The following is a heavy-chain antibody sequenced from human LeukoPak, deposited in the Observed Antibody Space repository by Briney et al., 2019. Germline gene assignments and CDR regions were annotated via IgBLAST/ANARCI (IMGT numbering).Heavy chain of an antibody. CDR2: ISNDGIDK. D-gene: IGHD2/OR15-2a*01. CDR1: GFTFITYG. J-gene: IGHJ4*02. V-gene: IGHV3-30*18. Sequence: GRSLRLSCAASGFTFITYGMHWVRQAPRKGLEWVAVISNDGIDKYYPDSVKGRFTISTDNSKNTLYLQLNSLRIDDTAIYYCANFLYFAHLATPFESWGRGTLVTVSS. CDR3: ANFLYFAHLATPFES.